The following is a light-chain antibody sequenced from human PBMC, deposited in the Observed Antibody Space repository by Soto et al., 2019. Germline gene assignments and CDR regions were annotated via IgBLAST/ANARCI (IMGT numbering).Light chain of an antibody. J-gene: IGLJ2*01. Sequence: QSALTQPASVSGSPGQSFTISCTGTNSDVGGYNYVSWYQQHPGKAPKLMIYDVSNRPSGVSNRFSGSKSGNTASLTISGLQAEDEADYYCNSYSSSSTDVVFGGGTKLTVL. CDR2: DVS. CDR1: NSDVGGYNY. CDR3: NSYSSSSTDVV. V-gene: IGLV2-14*01.